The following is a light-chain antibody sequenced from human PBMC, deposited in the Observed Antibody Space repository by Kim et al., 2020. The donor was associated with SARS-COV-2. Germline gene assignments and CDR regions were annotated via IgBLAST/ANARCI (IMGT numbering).Light chain of an antibody. CDR2: GKN. CDR1: SLRSYY. CDR3: NSRASSGNHYV. V-gene: IGLV3-19*01. J-gene: IGLJ1*01. Sequence: SSELTQDPAVSVALGQTVRITCQGDSLRSYYASWYQQKPGQAPVLVIYGKNNRPSGIPDRFSGSSSGNTASLTITGAQAEDEADYYCNSRASSGNHYVLG.